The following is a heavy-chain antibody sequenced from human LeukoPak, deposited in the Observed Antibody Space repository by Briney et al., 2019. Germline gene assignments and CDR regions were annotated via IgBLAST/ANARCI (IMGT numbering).Heavy chain of an antibody. CDR3: ARGPLPDWLTIGYYYYMDV. D-gene: IGHD3-9*01. CDR1: GYTFTSYD. Sequence: ASVKVSCKASGYTFTSYDINWVRQATGQGLEWMGWMNPNSGNTGYAQKFQGRVTMTRNTSISTAYMELSSLRSEDTAVYYCARGPLPDWLTIGYYYYMDVWGKGTTVTISS. V-gene: IGHV1-8*01. J-gene: IGHJ6*03. CDR2: MNPNSGNT.